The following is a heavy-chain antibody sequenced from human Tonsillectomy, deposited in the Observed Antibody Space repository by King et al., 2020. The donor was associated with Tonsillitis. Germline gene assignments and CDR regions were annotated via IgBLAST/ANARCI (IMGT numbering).Heavy chain of an antibody. CDR3: ARGRALAATWGASFDY. Sequence: QLQESGPGLVKPSETLSLTCTVSGGSITNYFWTWIRQPPGKGLEWIGYINTRGDTKYNPSLKSRVTTSLDTSKNEFSLKLTSVTAADTALYFCARGRALAATWGASFDYWGQGTLVTVSS. J-gene: IGHJ4*02. CDR2: INTRGDT. CDR1: GGSITNYF. V-gene: IGHV4-59*01. D-gene: IGHD6-19*01.